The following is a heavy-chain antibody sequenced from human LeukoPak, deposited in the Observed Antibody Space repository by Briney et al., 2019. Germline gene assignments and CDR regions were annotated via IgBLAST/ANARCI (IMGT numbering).Heavy chain of an antibody. CDR1: GYTFTSYA. Sequence: ASVKVSCEASGYTFTSYAMNWVREAPGQGLEWMGWINTNTGNPTYAQGLTGRFVFSLDTSVSTAYLQISSLKAEDTAVYYCAIWYCSGGRCYSNARTFDYWGQGTRVSVSS. CDR2: INTNTGNP. J-gene: IGHJ4*02. CDR3: AIWYCSGGRCYSNARTFDY. V-gene: IGHV7-4-1*02. D-gene: IGHD2-15*01.